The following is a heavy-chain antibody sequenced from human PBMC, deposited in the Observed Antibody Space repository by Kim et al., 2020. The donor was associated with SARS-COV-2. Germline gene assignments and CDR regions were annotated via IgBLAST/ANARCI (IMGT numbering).Heavy chain of an antibody. CDR2: IYYSGST. CDR1: GGSISSSSYY. V-gene: IGHV4-39*01. J-gene: IGHJ5*02. D-gene: IGHD4-17*01. Sequence: SETLSLTCTVSGGSISSSSYYWGWIRQPPGKGLEWIGSIYYSGSTYYNPYLKSRVTISVDTSKNQFSLKLSSVTAADTAVYYCASTGDYETNWFDPWGQGTLVTVSS. CDR3: ASTGDYETNWFDP.